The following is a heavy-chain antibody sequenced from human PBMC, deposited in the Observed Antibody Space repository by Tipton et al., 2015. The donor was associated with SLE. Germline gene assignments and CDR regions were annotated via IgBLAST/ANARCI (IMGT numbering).Heavy chain of an antibody. J-gene: IGHJ3*02. CDR2: IYHSGST. Sequence: TLSLTCAVSGYSISSGYYWGWIRQPPGKGLEWIGSIYHSGSTYYNPSLKSRVTISVDTSKNQFSLKLSSVTAADTAVHYCATTIPFTIFGVVIVPDAFDIWGQGTMVTVSS. V-gene: IGHV4-38-2*01. D-gene: IGHD3-3*01. CDR1: GYSISSGYY. CDR3: ATTIPFTIFGVVIVPDAFDI.